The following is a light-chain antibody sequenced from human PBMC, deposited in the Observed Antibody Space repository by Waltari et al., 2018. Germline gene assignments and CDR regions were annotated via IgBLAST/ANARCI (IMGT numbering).Light chain of an antibody. J-gene: IGKJ3*01. Sequence: EIVMTQSPATLSVSPGERATLSCRASQSVSSNLAWYQQKPGQAPRLLIHSASTRVTGIPARFSGSGSGTDFTLTISSLRSEDFAVYYCQHYDGSPYTFGPGTKLEIK. CDR1: QSVSSN. CDR2: SAS. V-gene: IGKV3-15*01. CDR3: QHYDGSPYT.